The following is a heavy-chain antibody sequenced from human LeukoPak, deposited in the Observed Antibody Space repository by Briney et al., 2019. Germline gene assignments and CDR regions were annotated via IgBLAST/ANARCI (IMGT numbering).Heavy chain of an antibody. D-gene: IGHD3-22*01. CDR1: GFTFSTYG. Sequence: PGGSLRLSCAASGFTFSTYGMHWVRQAPGKGLECVAVISFDASNKYYVDSVKGRFTISRDNSKNTLYLQMNSLRAEDTAVYYCARDSSGRPPVWYWGQGTLVTVSS. CDR3: ARDSSGRPPVWY. V-gene: IGHV3-30*03. J-gene: IGHJ4*02. CDR2: ISFDASNK.